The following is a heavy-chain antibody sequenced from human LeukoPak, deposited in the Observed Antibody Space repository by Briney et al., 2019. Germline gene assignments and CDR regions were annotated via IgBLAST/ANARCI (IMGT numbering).Heavy chain of an antibody. D-gene: IGHD6-19*01. CDR2: I. CDR3: ASFETVAAYPFDY. J-gene: IGHJ4*02. V-gene: IGHV3-21*01. CDR1: GFTFSSYS. Sequence: GGSLRLSCAASGFTFSSYSMNWVRQAPGKGLEWVSSILRRLSEGPITISRDNAKNSLYLQMSSLRVADTAVYYCASFETVAAYPFDYWGQGTLVTVSS.